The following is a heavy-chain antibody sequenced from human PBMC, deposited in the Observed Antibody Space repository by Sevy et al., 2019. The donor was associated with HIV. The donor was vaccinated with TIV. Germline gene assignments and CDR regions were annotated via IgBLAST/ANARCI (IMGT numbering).Heavy chain of an antibody. V-gene: IGHV1-2*02. CDR1: GYTFTGYY. CDR3: ARGDIVVVPAAMGYRFDP. Sequence: ASVKVSCKASGYTFTGYYMHWVRQAPGQGLEWMGWINPNSGGTNYAQKFQGRVTMTRDTSISTAYMELSRLRSYDTAVYYCARGDIVVVPAAMGYRFDPWGQGTLVTVSS. J-gene: IGHJ5*02. D-gene: IGHD2-2*01. CDR2: INPNSGGT.